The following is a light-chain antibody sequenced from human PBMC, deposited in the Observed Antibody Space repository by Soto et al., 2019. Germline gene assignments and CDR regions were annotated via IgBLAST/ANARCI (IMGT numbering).Light chain of an antibody. Sequence: SVLTQPAPLCGSPGQSIPISCPGNSRGVGGYNYVSWYQQHPGKAPKLMIYEVSNRPSGVSSRFSGSKSGNTASLTISGLQAEDEADYYCSSYTSSSTYVVFGGGTKVTVL. CDR2: EVS. V-gene: IGLV2-14*01. J-gene: IGLJ2*01. CDR3: SSYTSSSTYVV. CDR1: SRGVGGYNY.